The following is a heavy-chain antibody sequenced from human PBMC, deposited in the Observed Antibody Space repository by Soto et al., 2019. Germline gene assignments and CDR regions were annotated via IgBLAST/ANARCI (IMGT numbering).Heavy chain of an antibody. V-gene: IGHV3-30-3*01. Sequence: QVQLVESGGGVFQPGRSLRLSCAASGFTFNNYSMHWLRQAPGKGLEWVAVISDDGRNNYYSDSVKGLFTISRDKSKNTLYLQMNSLRSEDAAVYYCARPERGGYSAGYWGQGTLVTVSS. CDR1: GFTFNNYS. D-gene: IGHD3-22*01. J-gene: IGHJ1*01. CDR2: ISDDGRNN. CDR3: ARPERGGYSAGY.